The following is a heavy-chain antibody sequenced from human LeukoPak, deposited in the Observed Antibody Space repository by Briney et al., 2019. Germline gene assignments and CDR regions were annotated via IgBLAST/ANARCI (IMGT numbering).Heavy chain of an antibody. CDR2: ISGSGGST. Sequence: PGGSLRLSCAASGFAFSSYAMSWVRQATGKGLEWVSVISGSGGSTYYADSVKGRFTISRDNSKNTLYLQMNSLRAEDTAVYYCAKDSHYYGSGSYDYWGQGTLITVSS. CDR1: GFAFSSYA. D-gene: IGHD3-10*01. V-gene: IGHV3-23*01. CDR3: AKDSHYYGSGSYDY. J-gene: IGHJ4*02.